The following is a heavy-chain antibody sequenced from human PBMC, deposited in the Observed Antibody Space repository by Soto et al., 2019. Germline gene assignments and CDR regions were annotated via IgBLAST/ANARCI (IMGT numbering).Heavy chain of an antibody. Sequence: ASVKVSCKASGYTFTSYDINWVRQATGQGLEYLGWMNPNSGNTGYVQKFQGRVTMTRDTSISTAYMELSSLRSEDSAVYYCAREGGSYYYGSGSYYNYPLDYWGQGTLVTVSS. CDR3: AREGGSYYYGSGSYYNYPLDY. CDR1: GYTFTSYD. J-gene: IGHJ4*02. D-gene: IGHD3-10*01. V-gene: IGHV1-8*01. CDR2: MNPNSGNT.